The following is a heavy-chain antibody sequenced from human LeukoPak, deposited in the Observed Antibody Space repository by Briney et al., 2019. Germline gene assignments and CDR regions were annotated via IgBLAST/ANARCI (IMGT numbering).Heavy chain of an antibody. V-gene: IGHV4-59*01. D-gene: IGHD5-24*01. CDR3: ARDSSRRNGYNFDY. J-gene: IGHJ4*02. CDR2: IYYSGST. CDR1: GGSISSYY. Sequence: PSETLSLTCTVSGGSISSYYWSWLRQPPGKGLEWIGYIYYSGSTNYNPSLKSRVTISVDTSKNQFSLKLSSVTAADTAVYYCARDSSRRNGYNFDYWGQGTLVTVSS.